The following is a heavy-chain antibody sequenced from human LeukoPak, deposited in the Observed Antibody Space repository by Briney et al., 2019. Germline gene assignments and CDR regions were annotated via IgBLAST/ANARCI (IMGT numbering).Heavy chain of an antibody. Sequence: GSLRLSCTTSGFPFGDYALSWVRQAPGKGLEWIGYIYYSGSTNYNPSLKSRVTISVDTSKNQFSLKLSSVTAADTAVYYCARFDIVVVDTWGQGTLVTVSS. CDR3: ARFDIVVVDT. CDR1: GFPFGDYA. D-gene: IGHD2-2*01. J-gene: IGHJ4*02. V-gene: IGHV4-59*01. CDR2: IYYSGST.